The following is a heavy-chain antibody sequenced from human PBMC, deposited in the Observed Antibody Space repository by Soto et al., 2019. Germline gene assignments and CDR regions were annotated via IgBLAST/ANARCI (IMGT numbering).Heavy chain of an antibody. Sequence: QPGGSLRLSCAASGFTFSSYAMSWVRQAPGKGLEWVSAISGSGGSTYYADSVKGRFTISRDNSKNTLYLQMNSLRAEDTAVYYCAKPLCGGDCEYYYYYGMDVWGQGTTVTVSS. CDR2: ISGSGGST. J-gene: IGHJ6*02. D-gene: IGHD2-21*02. V-gene: IGHV3-23*01. CDR3: AKPLCGGDCEYYYYYGMDV. CDR1: GFTFSSYA.